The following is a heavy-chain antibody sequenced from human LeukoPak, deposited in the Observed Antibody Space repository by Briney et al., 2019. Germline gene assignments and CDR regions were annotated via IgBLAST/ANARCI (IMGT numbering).Heavy chain of an antibody. CDR3: ADNLSR. J-gene: IGHJ4*02. CDR2: IDKTSDPI. V-gene: IGHV3-48*04. Sequence: GGSLRLSCAASGMTLSITSMNWVRQAPGKGLEWISYIDKTSDPIYYADSVKGRFTISRDIARNSLFLQMNSLRAEDTAVYFCADNLSRWGQGTLVTVSS. D-gene: IGHD1-1*01. CDR1: GMTLSITS.